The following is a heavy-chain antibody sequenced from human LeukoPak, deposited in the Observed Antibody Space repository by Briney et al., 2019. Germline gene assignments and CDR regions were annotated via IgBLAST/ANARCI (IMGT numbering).Heavy chain of an antibody. J-gene: IGHJ3*01. CDR2: IYRGGST. D-gene: IGHD2-2*01. V-gene: IGHV3-66*02. CDR1: GFTVSSNY. Sequence: GGSLRLSCAASGFTVSSNYMSWVRQAPGKGLEWVSVIYRGGSTYYADSVKGRFTISRDNSKNTLYLQMNSLRAEDTAVYYCARDLRYCSSTSCYRGAFDLWGQGTMVTVSS. CDR3: ARDLRYCSSTSCYRGAFDL.